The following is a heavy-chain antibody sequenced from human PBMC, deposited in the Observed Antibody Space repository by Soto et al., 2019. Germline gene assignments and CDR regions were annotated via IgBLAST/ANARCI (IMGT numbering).Heavy chain of an antibody. D-gene: IGHD5-18*01. V-gene: IGHV1-18*04. J-gene: IGHJ6*02. CDR3: AREWIQNNDRYYHYGMHX. CDR1: GYTFTSYG. CDR2: ISAHNGNT. Sequence: ASVKVSSKASGYTFTSYGISWVRQAPGQGLEWMGLISAHNGNTNYAQKLQGRVNMTTDTSTSTAYMELRSLRSDDTAVYYCAREWIQNNDRYYHYGMHXWGQGTTVTVS.